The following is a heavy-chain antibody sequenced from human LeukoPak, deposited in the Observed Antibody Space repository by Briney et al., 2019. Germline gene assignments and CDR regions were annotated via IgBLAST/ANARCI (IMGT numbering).Heavy chain of an antibody. V-gene: IGHV3-74*01. Sequence: GGSLRLSCAASGFTFSNYWMHWVRQAPGKGLVWVSRINSDGSSRTYADSVKGRFTISRDNAKNTLYLQVNSLRVEDTAVYYCARPRGYSYGTIDYWGQGTLVTVSS. J-gene: IGHJ4*02. CDR3: ARPRGYSYGTIDY. CDR2: INSDGSSR. D-gene: IGHD5-18*01. CDR1: GFTFSNYW.